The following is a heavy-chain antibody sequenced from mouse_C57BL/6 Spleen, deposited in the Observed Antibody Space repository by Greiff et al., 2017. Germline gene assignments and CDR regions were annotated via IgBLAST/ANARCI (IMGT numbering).Heavy chain of an antibody. CDR1: GYSFTDYN. V-gene: IGHV1-39*01. J-gene: IGHJ3*01. Sequence: EVKLKESGPELVKPGASVKISCKASGYSFTDYNMNWVKQSNGQSLEWIGVINPNYGTTSYNQKFKGKATLTVDQSSSTAYMQLNSLTSEDSAVYYFAYRLYGSSYGDAYWGQGALVTVSA. D-gene: IGHD1-1*01. CDR2: INPNYGTT. CDR3: AYRLYGSSYGDAY.